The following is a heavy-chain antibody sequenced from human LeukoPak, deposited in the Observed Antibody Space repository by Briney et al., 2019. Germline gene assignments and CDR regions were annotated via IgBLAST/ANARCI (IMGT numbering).Heavy chain of an antibody. CDR1: GLAVTNAW. J-gene: IGHJ4*02. Sequence: GGSLRLSCSASGLAVTNAWMNWVRQAPGEGLDWVGRIASKTDGGATDYAAPVKGRFTISRDDSKNTLNLQMNSLKTEDTAVYYCTTGIRGDWGQGTLVTVSS. V-gene: IGHV3-15*07. CDR2: IASKTDGGAT. CDR3: TTGIRGD. D-gene: IGHD3-10*01.